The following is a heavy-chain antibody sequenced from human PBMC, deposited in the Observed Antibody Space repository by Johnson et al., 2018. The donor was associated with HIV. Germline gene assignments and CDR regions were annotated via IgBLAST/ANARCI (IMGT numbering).Heavy chain of an antibody. Sequence: VQLVESGGALVQPGGSLRLSCAASGFTVSSNYMSWVRQAPGKGLEWVSVIYRGGATYYAASVQGRFTISRDNSKNMLYLQMNSLRADDTAVYYCARDALESPWAFDIWGQGTLVTVSS. V-gene: IGHV3-66*01. CDR3: ARDALESPWAFDI. CDR1: GFTVSSNY. CDR2: IYRGGAT. D-gene: IGHD1-1*01. J-gene: IGHJ3*02.